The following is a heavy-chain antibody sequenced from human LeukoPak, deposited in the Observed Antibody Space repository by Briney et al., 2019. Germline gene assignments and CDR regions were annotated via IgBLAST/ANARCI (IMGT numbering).Heavy chain of an antibody. Sequence: SETLSLTCTVSGGSISSYYWSWIRQPPGKGLEWIGYIYYSGSTNYNPSLKSRVTISVDTSKNQFSLRLSSVTAADTAVYYCARHSSSWYDNYYYYYGMDVWGQGTTVTVSS. CDR2: IYYSGST. J-gene: IGHJ6*02. CDR3: ARHSSSWYDNYYYYYGMDV. CDR1: GGSISSYY. D-gene: IGHD6-13*01. V-gene: IGHV4-59*01.